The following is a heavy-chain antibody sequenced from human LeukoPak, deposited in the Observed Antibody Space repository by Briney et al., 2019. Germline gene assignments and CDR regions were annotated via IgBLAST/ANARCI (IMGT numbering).Heavy chain of an antibody. CDR2: ISVYNGNS. J-gene: IGHJ4*02. CDR1: GYTFSNYG. CDR3: ARWIAVAGSQKSDY. V-gene: IGHV1-18*01. D-gene: IGHD6-19*01. Sequence: ASVKVSCKASGYTFSNYGITWVRQAPGQGLEWMGWISVYNGNSNYAQNLQGRVTMTTDTSTTTAYMELKSLRSDDTAVYYCARWIAVAGSQKSDYWGQGTLVTVSS.